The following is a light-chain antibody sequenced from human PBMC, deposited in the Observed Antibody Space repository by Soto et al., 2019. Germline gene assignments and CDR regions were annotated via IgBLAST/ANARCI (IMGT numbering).Light chain of an antibody. J-gene: IGLJ2*01. V-gene: IGLV1-51*01. CDR3: GTWDSSLSGVV. CDR2: VNN. CDR1: NSNIGNNY. Sequence: QSVLTQPPSVSAAPGQKVTISCSGSNSNIGNNYVSWYQHLPGTAPKLLIYVNNKRPSGIPDRFSGSKSGTSATLGITGLQTGDEADYYCGTWDSSLSGVVFGGGTKLTVL.